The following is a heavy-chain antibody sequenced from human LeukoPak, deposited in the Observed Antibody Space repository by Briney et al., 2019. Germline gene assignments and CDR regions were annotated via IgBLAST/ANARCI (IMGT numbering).Heavy chain of an antibody. CDR1: GFTFSDYY. J-gene: IGHJ5*02. CDR3: ARDFLFYSGSSYPDNWFDP. Sequence: GGSLRLSCAASGFTFSDYYMSWIRQAPGKGLEWVSYISSSGSTIYYADSVKGRFTISRDNAKNSLYLQMNSLRAEDTAVYYCARDFLFYSGSSYPDNWFDPWGQGTLVTVSS. CDR2: ISSSGSTI. V-gene: IGHV3-11*04. D-gene: IGHD1-26*01.